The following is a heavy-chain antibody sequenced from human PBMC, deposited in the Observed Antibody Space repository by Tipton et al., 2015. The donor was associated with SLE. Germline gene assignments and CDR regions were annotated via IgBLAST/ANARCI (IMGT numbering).Heavy chain of an antibody. CDR3: ARGLDWSVAGTDCFLH. J-gene: IGHJ1*01. Sequence: SLRLSCAASGFIFSGYWMHWVRQAPGKGLVWVSRMNGDGSLTSYADTVKGRFTISRDNAKNTLYLQMNSLRAEGTAVYYCARGLDWSVAGTDCFLHWGQGPLVPVSS. D-gene: IGHD6-19*01. CDR1: GFIFSGYW. V-gene: IGHV3-74*01. CDR2: MNGDGSLT.